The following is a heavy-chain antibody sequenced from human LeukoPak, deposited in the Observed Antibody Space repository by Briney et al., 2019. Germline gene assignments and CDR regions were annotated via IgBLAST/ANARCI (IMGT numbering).Heavy chain of an antibody. CDR1: GASFSDYY. J-gene: IGHJ5*02. CDR2: IDHSGIT. CDR3: ATSSQLGSYNWFDP. D-gene: IGHD6-6*01. V-gene: IGHV4-34*01. Sequence: SETLSLTCAVYGASFSDYYWSWIRKSPGKGLERIGEIDHSGITKCSPSLKSRVTISLDTSKNQFSLDLTSVTAADTAVYYCATSSQLGSYNWFDPWGQGTLVTVSA.